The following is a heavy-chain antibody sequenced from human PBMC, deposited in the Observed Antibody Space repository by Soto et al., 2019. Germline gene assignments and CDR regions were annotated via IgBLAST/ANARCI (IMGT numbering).Heavy chain of an antibody. CDR3: TTLFTYYYDSSGYFVGYYYYGMDV. J-gene: IGHJ6*02. CDR1: GFTFSGSA. CDR2: IRGKANSYAT. D-gene: IGHD3-22*01. V-gene: IGHV3-73*01. Sequence: GGSLRLSCAASGFTFSGSAMHWARQASGKGLEWVGRIRGKANSYATAYAASVKGRFTISRDDSKNTAYLQMNSLKTEDTAVYYCTTLFTYYYDSSGYFVGYYYYGMDVWGQGTTVTVSS.